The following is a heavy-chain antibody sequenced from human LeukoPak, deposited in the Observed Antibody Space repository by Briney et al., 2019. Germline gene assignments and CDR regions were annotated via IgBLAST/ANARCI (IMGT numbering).Heavy chain of an antibody. CDR1: GFTVNGKN. D-gene: IGHD4-17*01. J-gene: IGHJ4*02. CDR3: TRRRGGYGEGEFDS. Sequence: GGSLRLSCAASGFTVNGKNMREVRQAPLKGLEGVLFIESDGRTHYAQSVKGRFTVSRDISKHTVYLQMNSLTVDDTAVYYCTRRRGGYGEGEFDSWGQGTLVTVAS. CDR2: IESDGRT. V-gene: IGHV3-66*01.